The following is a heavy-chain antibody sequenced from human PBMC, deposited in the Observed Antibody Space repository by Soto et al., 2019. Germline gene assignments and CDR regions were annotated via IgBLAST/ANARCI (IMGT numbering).Heavy chain of an antibody. J-gene: IGHJ4*02. CDR2: MHPDATKD. Sequence: GGSLRLSCIASGFSFRESWMAWVRQAPGEGLEWVALMHPDATKDVYVDSVRGRFTISRDNAKNSLYLQMNGLREEDTAVYYCVRDPDHGAIDYWGRGTLVTVSS. D-gene: IGHD3-10*01. V-gene: IGHV3-7*04. CDR1: GFSFRESW. CDR3: VRDPDHGAIDY.